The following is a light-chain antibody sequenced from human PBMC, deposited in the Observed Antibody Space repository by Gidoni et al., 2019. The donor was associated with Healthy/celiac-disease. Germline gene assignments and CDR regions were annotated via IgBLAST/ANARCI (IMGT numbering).Light chain of an antibody. CDR3: CSPEV. CDR2: EVS. V-gene: IGLV2-23*02. J-gene: IGLJ3*02. CDR1: SRDVGSYNL. Sequence: QSALTQPASVSGSPGQSITISCTGTSRDVGSYNLVYWYQQHPGKAPKLIIYEVSKRAKGVFNRFSCFKSCHTASLTISGLQAEDEADFFCCSPEVFGGGTKLTVL.